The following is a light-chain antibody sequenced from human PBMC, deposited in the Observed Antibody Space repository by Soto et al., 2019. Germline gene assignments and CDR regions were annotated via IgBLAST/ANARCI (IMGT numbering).Light chain of an antibody. CDR2: AAS. Sequence: DIQMTQSPSSLSASVGDRVTITCRASESINRHLNWYQQQPGKAPKLLIYAASSLQNGVPSRFRGGGSGTDFTLIITNLQPEDFATYYCQQSYTAHSITFGQGTRLEIK. CDR3: QQSYTAHSIT. CDR1: ESINRH. V-gene: IGKV1-39*01. J-gene: IGKJ5*01.